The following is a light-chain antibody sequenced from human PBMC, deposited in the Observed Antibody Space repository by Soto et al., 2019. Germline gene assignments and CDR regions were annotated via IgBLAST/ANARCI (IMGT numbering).Light chain of an antibody. CDR1: QSISSY. CDR2: AAS. CDR3: QQSYSTPFT. V-gene: IGKV1-39*01. J-gene: IGKJ3*01. Sequence: DIQMTQSPSSLSASVGDRVTITCRASQSISSYLNWYQQKPGKAPKLLIYAASSLQSGVPSRFSGSGSGIDFNLTISSLQPEDFATYYCQQSYSTPFTFGPGTKVDIK.